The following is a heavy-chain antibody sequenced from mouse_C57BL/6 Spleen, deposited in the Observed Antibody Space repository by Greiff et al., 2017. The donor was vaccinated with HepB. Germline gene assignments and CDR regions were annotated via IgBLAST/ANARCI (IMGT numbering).Heavy chain of an antibody. CDR3: ARIITTVVATDYYAMDY. CDR2: ISNGGGST. J-gene: IGHJ4*01. V-gene: IGHV5-12*01. D-gene: IGHD1-1*01. Sequence: EVQLVESGGGLVQPGGSLKLSCAASGFTFSDYYMYWVRQTPEKRLEWVAYISNGGGSTYYPDTVKGRFTISRDNAKNTLYLQMSRLKSEDTAMYYCARIITTVVATDYYAMDYWGQGTSVTVSS. CDR1: GFTFSDYY.